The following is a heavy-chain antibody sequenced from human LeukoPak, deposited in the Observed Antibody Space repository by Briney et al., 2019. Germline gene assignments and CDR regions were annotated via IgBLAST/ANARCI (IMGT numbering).Heavy chain of an antibody. V-gene: IGHV3-30*18. CDR2: ISYDGSNK. Sequence: PGGSLRLSCAASGFTFSSYGMHWVRQAPGKGLEWVAVISYDGSNKYYADSVKGRFTISRDNSKNTLYLQMNSLRAEDTAVYYCAKVDQTYYYDSSGYDYWGQGTLVTVPS. D-gene: IGHD3-22*01. CDR1: GFTFSSYG. J-gene: IGHJ4*02. CDR3: AKVDQTYYYDSSGYDY.